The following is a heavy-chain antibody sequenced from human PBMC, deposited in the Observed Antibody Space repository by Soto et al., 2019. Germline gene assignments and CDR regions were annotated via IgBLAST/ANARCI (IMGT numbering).Heavy chain of an antibody. CDR2: VNPDGSDT. Sequence: EVQLVESGGGVVQPGGSLRLSCAASGFTFSSYWMHWVRQAPGKGLVWVSRVNPDGSDTSYADSVKGRFTISRDNAKNTLYLQMNGLRAEDTAVYYCARVAVGSYYFDYWGQGTLLTVSS. V-gene: IGHV3-74*01. D-gene: IGHD6-13*01. J-gene: IGHJ4*02. CDR1: GFTFSSYW. CDR3: ARVAVGSYYFDY.